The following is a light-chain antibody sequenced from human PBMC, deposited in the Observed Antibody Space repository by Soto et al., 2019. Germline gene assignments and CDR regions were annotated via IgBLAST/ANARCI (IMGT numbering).Light chain of an antibody. Sequence: QAVVTQEPSASGSPGQSVTISCTGTSSDVGGYNYVSWYQQHPGKAPKLMIYEVSKRPSGVPDRFSGSKSGNTASLTVSGLQAEDEADYYCSSYAGSNNLGVFGGGTKLTVL. V-gene: IGLV2-8*01. CDR3: SSYAGSNNLGV. CDR1: SSDVGGYNY. CDR2: EVS. J-gene: IGLJ2*01.